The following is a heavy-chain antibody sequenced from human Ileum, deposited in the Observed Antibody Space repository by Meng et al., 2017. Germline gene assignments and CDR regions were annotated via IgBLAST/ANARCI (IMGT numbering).Heavy chain of an antibody. CDR2: INHRGST. CDR3: ARGGGPDRMTL. D-gene: IGHD2-8*01. Sequence: SETLSLTCAVYGGSFSGYFWSWIRQPPGKGLEWIGEINHRGSTSYNPSLKSRLSISGDMSKNQFSLKLSSMTAADTAVYYWARGGGPDRMTLWGQGTLVTVSS. J-gene: IGHJ4*02. CDR1: GGSFSGYF. V-gene: IGHV4-34*01.